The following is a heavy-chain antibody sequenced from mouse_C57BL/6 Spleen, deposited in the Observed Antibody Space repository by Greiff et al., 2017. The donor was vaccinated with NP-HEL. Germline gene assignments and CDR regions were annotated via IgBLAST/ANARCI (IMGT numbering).Heavy chain of an antibody. Sequence: VQLQQSGPELVKPGASVKIPCKASGYTFTDYNMDWVKQSHGKSLEWIGDINPNNGGTIYNQKFKGKATLTVDKSSSTAYMELRSLTSEDTAVYYCAREDYDGNFDYWGQGTTLTVSS. CDR2: INPNNGGT. D-gene: IGHD2-3*01. V-gene: IGHV1-18*01. CDR1: GYTFTDYN. CDR3: AREDYDGNFDY. J-gene: IGHJ2*01.